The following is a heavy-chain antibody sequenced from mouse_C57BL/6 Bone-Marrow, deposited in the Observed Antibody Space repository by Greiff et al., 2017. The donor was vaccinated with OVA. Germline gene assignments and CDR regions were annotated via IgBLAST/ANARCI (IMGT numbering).Heavy chain of an antibody. J-gene: IGHJ3*01. CDR1: GYTFTDYY. Sequence: VQLQQSGPVLVKPGASVKMSCKASGYTFTDYYMNWVKQSHGKSLEWIGVINPYNGGTSYNQKFKGKATLTVDKSSSTAYMELNSLTSEDPAVYYCARDGFRFAYWGQGTLVTVSA. V-gene: IGHV1-19*01. CDR3: ARDGFRFAY. CDR2: INPYNGGT. D-gene: IGHD2-3*01.